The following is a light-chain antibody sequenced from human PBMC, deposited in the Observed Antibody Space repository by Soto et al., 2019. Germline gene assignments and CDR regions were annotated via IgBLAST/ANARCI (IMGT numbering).Light chain of an antibody. Sequence: EIVLTQSPGTLSLSPGERATLSCRASQSVKSTYLAWYQQKPGQAPRLLIYGASSRATGIPDRFSGSGSGTDFTLTINRLKPEDFAVYYCQLYDSSPSFTFGPGTKVEIK. CDR3: QLYDSSPSFT. V-gene: IGKV3-20*01. CDR1: QSVKSTY. CDR2: GAS. J-gene: IGKJ3*01.